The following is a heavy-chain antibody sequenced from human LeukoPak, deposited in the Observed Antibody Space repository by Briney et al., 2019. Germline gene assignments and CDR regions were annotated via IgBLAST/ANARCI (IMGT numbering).Heavy chain of an antibody. J-gene: IGHJ4*02. CDR1: GFTFSSYW. CDR3: ARDDTPTGYIYDY. V-gene: IGHV3-74*01. CDR2: IYTDGSRT. D-gene: IGHD3-9*01. Sequence: GSLRLSCGASGFTFSSYWMHWVRQAPGKGLVWVSRIYTDGSRTIYADSVKGRFTSSRDNAKNTLYLQMNSLRAEDTAVYYCARDDTPTGYIYDYWGQGTLVTVSS.